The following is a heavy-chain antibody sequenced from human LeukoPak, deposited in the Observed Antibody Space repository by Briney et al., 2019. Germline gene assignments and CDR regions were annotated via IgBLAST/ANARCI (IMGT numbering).Heavy chain of an antibody. J-gene: IGHJ4*02. CDR3: AKDIYGSGSYYPLDY. CDR2: ISYDGSNK. CDR1: GFTFSSYG. V-gene: IGHV3-30*18. Sequence: GGSLRLSCAASGFTFSSYGMHWVRQAPGKGLEWVAVISYDGSNKYYADSVKGRFTISRDSSKNTLYLQMNSLRAEDTAVYYCAKDIYGSGSYYPLDYWGQGTLVTVSS. D-gene: IGHD3-10*01.